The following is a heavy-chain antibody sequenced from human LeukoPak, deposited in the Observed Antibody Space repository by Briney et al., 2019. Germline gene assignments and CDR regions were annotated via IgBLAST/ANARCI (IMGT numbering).Heavy chain of an antibody. V-gene: IGHV3-53*01. CDR1: GFTFSDYY. D-gene: IGHD2-8*01. CDR2: IYSGGST. J-gene: IGHJ6*04. Sequence: PGGSLRPSCAAAGFTFSDYYMSWIRQAPGKGLEWGSVIYSGGSTHYADSVKGRFTISRDNSKNTLYLQMNSLRAEDMAVYYCAKWRSVLTPPDVWGKGTTVTISS. CDR3: AKWRSVLTPPDV.